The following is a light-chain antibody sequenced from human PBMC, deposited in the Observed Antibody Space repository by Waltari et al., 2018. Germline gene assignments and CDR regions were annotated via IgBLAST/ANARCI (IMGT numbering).Light chain of an antibody. V-gene: IGKV3-11*01. J-gene: IGKJ3*01. CDR2: DAS. Sequence: EIVLKQSPATLSLSPGDRATLSCRASQSISSYLAWYQQKPGQAPRLIIYDASTRATGVPARFSGSWSVTDFTLTISSLEPEDFAIYYCQQRSKSFTFCPGTKVDMK. CDR3: QQRSKSFT. CDR1: QSISSY.